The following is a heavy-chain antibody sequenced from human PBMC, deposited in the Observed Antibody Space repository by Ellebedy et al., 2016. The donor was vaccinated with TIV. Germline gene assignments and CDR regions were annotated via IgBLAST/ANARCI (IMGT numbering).Heavy chain of an antibody. D-gene: IGHD2/OR15-2a*01. V-gene: IGHV3-30-3*01. CDR2: ISYDGSEK. J-gene: IGHJ4*02. Sequence: GESLKISCAASGFTFSNYAFYWVRQAPDKGLEWVAVISYDGSEKYYADSVKGRFTISRDNSKDTVYLQMSSLGSEDTAVYFCARAPEGIVILSPDYWGQGALVTVSS. CDR3: ARAPEGIVILSPDY. CDR1: GFTFSNYA.